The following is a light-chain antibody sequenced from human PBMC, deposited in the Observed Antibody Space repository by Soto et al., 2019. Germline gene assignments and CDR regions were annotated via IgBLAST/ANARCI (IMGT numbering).Light chain of an antibody. CDR1: RSDLGSYYL. CDR3: CSYVGSSSWV. Sequence: QYALTLPASVSGSPGQSITISCSGTRSDLGSYYLVSWYQQLPGKSPKLMIDGGSKRPSGVSDRFSGSKSGTAASQTISGLQDEDEDDYYWCSYVGSSSWVFGGGTKLTVL. CDR2: GGS. J-gene: IGLJ3*02. V-gene: IGLV2-23*01.